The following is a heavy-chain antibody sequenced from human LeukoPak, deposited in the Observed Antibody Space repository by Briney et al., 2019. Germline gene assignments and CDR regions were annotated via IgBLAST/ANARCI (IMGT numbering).Heavy chain of an antibody. J-gene: IGHJ6*03. CDR2: INHSGST. CDR1: CMSFSGYY. CDR3: ARRSYVAARHRYYYCYMDV. Sequence: SETLSLTSAVDCMSFSGYYWSWLRQPAGKGLEWVVEINHSGSTNYNPSLKSRVTISVDTSKNQFSLKLSSVTAADTAVYYCARRSYVAARHRYYYCYMDVWGKGTTVTVSS. V-gene: IGHV4-34*01. D-gene: IGHD6-6*01.